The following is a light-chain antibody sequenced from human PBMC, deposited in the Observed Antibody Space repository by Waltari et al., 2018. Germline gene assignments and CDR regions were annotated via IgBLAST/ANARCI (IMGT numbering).Light chain of an antibody. Sequence: EVVMTQSPVTLSVSPGERATLSCRASQNVGSNLAWYHQKPGQAPRLLVYGASTRATGIPDRISGSGSGKEFTLTISSLQSEDFAVYYCQQYNNWPRTFGQGTKVEIK. J-gene: IGKJ1*01. CDR3: QQYNNWPRT. V-gene: IGKV3-15*01. CDR1: QNVGSN. CDR2: GAS.